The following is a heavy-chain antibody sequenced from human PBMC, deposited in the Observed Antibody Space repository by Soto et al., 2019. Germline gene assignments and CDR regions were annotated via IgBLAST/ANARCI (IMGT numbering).Heavy chain of an antibody. V-gene: IGHV4-59*01. CDR2: IYYSGST. Sequence: PSETLSLTCTVSGGSISSYYWSWIRQPPGKGLEWIGYIYYSGSTNYNPSLKSRVTITFDASKNENSLQVQSATAADAAVYYCARDLKEYCSDGKCNWFDPWGQGTLVTVSS. J-gene: IGHJ5*02. CDR1: GGSISSYY. CDR3: ARDLKEYCSDGKCNWFDP. D-gene: IGHD2-15*01.